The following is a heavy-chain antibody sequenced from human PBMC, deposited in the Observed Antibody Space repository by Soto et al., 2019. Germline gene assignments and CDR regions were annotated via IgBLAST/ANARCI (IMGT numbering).Heavy chain of an antibody. J-gene: IGHJ4*02. CDR2: INHSGST. V-gene: IGHV4-34*01. D-gene: IGHD2-8*01. CDR1: GGSFSGYY. CDR3: ARGLRYYTNGVCSNYFDY. Sequence: QVQLQQWGAGLLKPSETLSLTCAVYGGSFSGYYWSWIRQPLGKGLEWIGEINHSGSTNYNPSLKSGVTISVDTTKNRFSRKLSAVTAAHTAVYYCARGLRYYTNGVCSNYFDYWGQGTLVTVSS.